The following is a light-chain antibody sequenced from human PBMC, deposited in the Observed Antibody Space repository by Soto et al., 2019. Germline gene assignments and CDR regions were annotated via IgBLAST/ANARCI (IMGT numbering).Light chain of an antibody. J-gene: IGKJ2*01. CDR3: QQYGSSPNT. CDR1: QSVSSSY. Sequence: EIVLRQSPGTLSLSPGERATLSCRASQSVSSSYLAWNQQKPGQASRLIIYGASSRATGIPDRFSVSGAGTDFTLPISWVKPEYFAVYYCQQYGSSPNTVGQGPKLEIK. V-gene: IGKV3-20*01. CDR2: GAS.